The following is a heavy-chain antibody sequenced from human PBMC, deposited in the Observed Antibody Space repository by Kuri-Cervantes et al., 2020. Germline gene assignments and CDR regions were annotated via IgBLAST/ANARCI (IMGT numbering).Heavy chain of an antibody. Sequence: SETLSLTCVVSDYSISSGYYWGWIRQPPGKGLEWIGSIYHSGSTYYNPSLKSRVTISVDTSKNQFSLKLSSVTAADTAVYYCARREATVVVTFDYWGQGTLVTVSS. V-gene: IGHV4-38-2*01. CDR1: DYSISSGYY. J-gene: IGHJ4*02. CDR2: IYHSGST. CDR3: ARREATVVVTFDY. D-gene: IGHD4-23*01.